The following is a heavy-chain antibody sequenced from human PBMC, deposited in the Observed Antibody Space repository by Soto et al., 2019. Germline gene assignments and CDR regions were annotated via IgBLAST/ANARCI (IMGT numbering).Heavy chain of an antibody. Sequence: PGGSLILSCVASGLTVSSNYMSWVRQAPGKGLEWVSVIYSGGSTHYADSVKGRFTISRDNSKNTLYLQMNSLRAEDTAIYYCAREVVVSRGASYFGYWGPGTLVTVSS. J-gene: IGHJ4*02. CDR3: AREVVVSRGASYFGY. CDR2: IYSGGST. D-gene: IGHD2-2*01. CDR1: GLTVSSNY. V-gene: IGHV3-66*01.